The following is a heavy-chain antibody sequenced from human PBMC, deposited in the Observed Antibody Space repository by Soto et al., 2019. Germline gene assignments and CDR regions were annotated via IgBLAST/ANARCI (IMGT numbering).Heavy chain of an antibody. CDR2: ISGSGGST. CDR3: AKDRGTGTTYYYYYGMDV. Sequence: RSLRLSCAASGFNFSSFGRHWVRQAPGKGLEWVSAISGSGGSTYYADSVEGRFTISRDNSKNTLYLQMNSLRAEDTAIYYCAKDRGTGTTYYYYYGMDVWGQGTTVTVSS. J-gene: IGHJ6*02. D-gene: IGHD1-7*01. CDR1: GFNFSSFG. V-gene: IGHV3-23*01.